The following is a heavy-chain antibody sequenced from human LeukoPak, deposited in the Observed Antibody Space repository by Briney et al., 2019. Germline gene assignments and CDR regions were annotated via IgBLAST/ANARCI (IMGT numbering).Heavy chain of an antibody. CDR2: IYYSGST. CDR1: GGSISSGDYY. D-gene: IGHD6-19*01. Sequence: SETLSLTCTVSGGSISSGDYYWSWIRQPPGKVLEWIGYIYYSGSTYYNPSLKSRVTISVDTSKNQFSLKLSSVTAADTAVYYCARVAVAGTEVDYWGQGTLVTVSS. J-gene: IGHJ4*02. CDR3: ARVAVAGTEVDY. V-gene: IGHV4-30-4*01.